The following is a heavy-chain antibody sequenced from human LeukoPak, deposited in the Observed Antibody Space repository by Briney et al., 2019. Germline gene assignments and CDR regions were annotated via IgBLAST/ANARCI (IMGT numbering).Heavy chain of an antibody. CDR3: ARQNYYGSGSYYRGGYYYGMDV. CDR1: GYSFTSYW. Sequence: GASLKISCKGSGYSFTSYWIGWVRQMPGKGLEWMGIIYHGESDTRYSPSFQGQVTISADKSISTAYLQWSSLKASDTAMYYCARQNYYGSGSYYRGGYYYGMDVGGEGTTVTVSS. V-gene: IGHV5-51*01. CDR2: IYHGESDT. D-gene: IGHD3-10*01. J-gene: IGHJ6*04.